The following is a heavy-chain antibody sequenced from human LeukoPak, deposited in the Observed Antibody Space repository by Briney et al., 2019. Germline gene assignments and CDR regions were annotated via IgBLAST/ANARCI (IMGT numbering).Heavy chain of an antibody. CDR3: ARDGIPFGVNAFDI. CDR1: GGSISSYY. CDR2: IYYSGST. V-gene: IGHV4-59*01. Sequence: SETLSLTCTVSGGSISSYYWSWIRQPPGKGLEWIGYIYYSGSTNYNPSLKSRVTISVDTSKNQFSLKLSSVTAADTAVYYCARDGIPFGVNAFDIWGQGTMVTASS. D-gene: IGHD3-10*01. J-gene: IGHJ3*02.